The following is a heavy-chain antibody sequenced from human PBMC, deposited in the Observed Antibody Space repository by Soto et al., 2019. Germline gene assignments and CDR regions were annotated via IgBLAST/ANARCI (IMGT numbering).Heavy chain of an antibody. CDR2: ISGSGGST. D-gene: IGHD3-10*01. CDR1: GFTFSSHA. J-gene: IGHJ6*03. Sequence: GGSLRLSCASSGFTFSSHAMSWVRQAPGKGLEWVSAISGSGGSTYYADSVKGRFTISRDNSKNTLYLQMNSLRAEDTAVYYCAKLGSRGSGSYQNNYYYYYMDVWGKGTTVTVSS. CDR3: AKLGSRGSGSYQNNYYYYYMDV. V-gene: IGHV3-23*01.